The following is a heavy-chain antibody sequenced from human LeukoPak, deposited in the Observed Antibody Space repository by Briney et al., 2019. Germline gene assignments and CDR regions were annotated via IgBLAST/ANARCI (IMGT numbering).Heavy chain of an antibody. CDR1: GGSFSGYY. Sequence: PSETLSLTCAVYGGSFSGYYWSWIRQPPGKGLEWIGEINHSGSTNYNPSLKSRVTISVDTSKNQFSRKLSSVTAADTAVYYCARLGYSNYVTAYFDYWGQGTLVTVSS. CDR2: INHSGST. V-gene: IGHV4-34*01. D-gene: IGHD4-11*01. CDR3: ARLGYSNYVTAYFDY. J-gene: IGHJ4*02.